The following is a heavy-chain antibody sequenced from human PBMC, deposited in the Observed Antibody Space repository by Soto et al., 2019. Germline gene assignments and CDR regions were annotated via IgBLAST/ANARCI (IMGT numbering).Heavy chain of an antibody. CDR2: IKSKTDGGTT. J-gene: IGHJ6*02. Sequence: GSLRLSCAASGFTFSNAWMSWVRQAPGKGLEWVGRIKSKTDGGTTDYAAPVKGRFTISRDDSKNTLYLQMNSLKTEDTAVYYCARDRIPTGMDVWGPGTTGTGSS. CDR3: ARDRIPTGMDV. CDR1: GFTFSNAW. V-gene: IGHV3-15*01.